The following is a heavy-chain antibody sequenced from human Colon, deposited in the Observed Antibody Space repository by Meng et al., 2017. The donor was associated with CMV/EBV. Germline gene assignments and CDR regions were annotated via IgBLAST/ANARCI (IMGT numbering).Heavy chain of an antibody. Sequence: LKISCAASGFTFSSYSMNWVRQAPGKGLEWVSSISSSSYIYYADSVKGRFTISRDNAKNSLYLQMNSLRAEDTAVYYCARDKPSGGAGTFDYWGQGTLVTVSS. CDR3: ARDKPSGGAGTFDY. D-gene: IGHD1-1*01. CDR1: GFTFSSYS. CDR2: ISSSSYI. V-gene: IGHV3-21*01. J-gene: IGHJ4*02.